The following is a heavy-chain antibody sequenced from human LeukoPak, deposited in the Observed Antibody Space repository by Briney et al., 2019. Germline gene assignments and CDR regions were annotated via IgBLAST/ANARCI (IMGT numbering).Heavy chain of an antibody. J-gene: IGHJ4*02. Sequence: PGESLKISCKGSGYSFTSYWIGWVRQMPGKGLEWMGIIYPGDSDTRYSPSFQGQVTISADKSISTAYLQWSSLKASDTAMYYCASLYGDYENVWNYFDYWGQGTLVTVSS. CDR3: ASLYGDYENVWNYFDY. D-gene: IGHD4-17*01. V-gene: IGHV5-51*01. CDR2: IYPGDSDT. CDR1: GYSFTSYW.